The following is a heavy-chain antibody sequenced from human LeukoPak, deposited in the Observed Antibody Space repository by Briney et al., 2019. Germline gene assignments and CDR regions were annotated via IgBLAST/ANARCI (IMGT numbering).Heavy chain of an antibody. J-gene: IGHJ6*02. CDR1: GGSVSSGSYY. Sequence: SQTLSLTCTVSGGSVSSGSYYWSWIRQPPGKGLEWIGYIYYSGSTNYNPSLKSRVTISVDTSKNQFSLKLSSVTAADTAVYYCARVFSFYGMDVRGQGTTVTVSS. CDR3: ARVFSFYGMDV. V-gene: IGHV4-61*01. CDR2: IYYSGST.